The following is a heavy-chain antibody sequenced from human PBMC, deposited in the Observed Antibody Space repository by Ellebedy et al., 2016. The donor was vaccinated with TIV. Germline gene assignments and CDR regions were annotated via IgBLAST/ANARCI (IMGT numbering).Heavy chain of an antibody. CDR1: GGTFSSYA. CDR3: ARGDPPYGEEFYYYYYGMDV. CDR2: IIPIFGTA. V-gene: IGHV1-69*05. J-gene: IGHJ6*02. D-gene: IGHD4-17*01. Sequence: ASVKVSCKASGGTFSSYAISWVRQAPGQGLEWMGGIIPIFGTANYAQKFQGRVTMTRDTSTSTAYMELSSLRSEDTAVYYCARGDPPYGEEFYYYYYGMDVWGQGTTVTVSS.